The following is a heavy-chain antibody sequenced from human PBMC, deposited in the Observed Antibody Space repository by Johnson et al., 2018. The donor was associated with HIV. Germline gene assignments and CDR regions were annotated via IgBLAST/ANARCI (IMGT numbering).Heavy chain of an antibody. CDR3: ARDPLFGVVLGGAMLQISTFDI. J-gene: IGHJ3*02. D-gene: IGHD3-3*01. Sequence: QVQLVESGGGLVKPGGSLRLSCAASGITFSDYQMSWIRQAPGKGLEWVSCISGSGDTKSYADSVKGRFTISRDNGKNSLHLQLNSLRADDTAVYYCARDPLFGVVLGGAMLQISTFDIWGQGTMVTVSS. CDR2: ISGSGDTK. CDR1: GITFSDYQ. V-gene: IGHV3-11*04.